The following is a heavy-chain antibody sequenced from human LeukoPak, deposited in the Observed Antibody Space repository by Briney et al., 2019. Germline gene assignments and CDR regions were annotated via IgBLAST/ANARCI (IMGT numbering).Heavy chain of an antibody. CDR2: INTGGSAM. V-gene: IGHV3-48*01. CDR1: GFTFNTYT. J-gene: IGHJ4*02. D-gene: IGHD3/OR15-3a*01. Sequence: GGSLRLSCAASGFTFNTYTLNWVRQAPGKGLEWVSYINTGGSAMYHADSVKGRFTISRDNAKNTLYLQMTSLRAEDTAVYYCARDPSRGLYYFDHWGQGTLVTVSS. CDR3: ARDPSRGLYYFDH.